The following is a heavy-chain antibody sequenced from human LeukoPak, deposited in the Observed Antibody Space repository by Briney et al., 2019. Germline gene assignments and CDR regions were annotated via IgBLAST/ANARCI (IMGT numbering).Heavy chain of an antibody. V-gene: IGHV1-24*01. CDR2: FDPEDGET. Sequence: ASVKVSCEVSGYTLTELSMHWVRQAPGKGLEWMGGFDPEDGETIYAQKFQGRVTMTEDTSTDTAYMELSSLRSEDTAVYYCATSPPLWNAFDIWGQGTMATVSS. D-gene: IGHD3-10*01. J-gene: IGHJ3*02. CDR3: ATSPPLWNAFDI. CDR1: GYTLTELS.